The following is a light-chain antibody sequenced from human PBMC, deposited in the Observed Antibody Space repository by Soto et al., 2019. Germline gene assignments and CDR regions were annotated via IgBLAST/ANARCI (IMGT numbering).Light chain of an antibody. CDR2: GAS. CDR1: QSVSRSY. CDR3: QQYGSSSYT. Sequence: DIVLTQSPGTLSLSPGERATLSCRASQSVSRSYLAWYQQKPGQAPRILIYGASSRATGIPDRFSGSGSGTDFTLTISRLEPDDFAEYYCQQYGSSSYTFGQGTKLEIK. J-gene: IGKJ2*01. V-gene: IGKV3-20*01.